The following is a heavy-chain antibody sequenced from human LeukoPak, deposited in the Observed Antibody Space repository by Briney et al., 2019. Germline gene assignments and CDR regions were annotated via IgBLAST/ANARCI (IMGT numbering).Heavy chain of an antibody. CDR1: EFTFSSYS. J-gene: IGHJ4*02. V-gene: IGHV3-48*02. CDR2: ITGSGSGI. D-gene: IGHD5-12*01. CDR3: ASPHSGYG. Sequence: GGSLRLSCAASEFTFSSYSMNCVREAPGKGLQGVSYITGSGSGIHYADSVKGRFTISRDNAKNTLYLQMNSLRDEDTAVYYCASPHSGYGWGQGTLVTVSS.